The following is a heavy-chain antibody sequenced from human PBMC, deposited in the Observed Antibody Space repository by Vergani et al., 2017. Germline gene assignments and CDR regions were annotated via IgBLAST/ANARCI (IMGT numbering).Heavy chain of an antibody. CDR2: IYYSGST. CDR3: ARREDTAMGYYGMDV. CDR1: GGSISSYY. D-gene: IGHD5-18*01. V-gene: IGHV4-59*05. J-gene: IGHJ6*02. Sequence: QVQLQESGPGLVKPSETLSLTCTVSGGSISSYYWSWIRQPPGKGLEWIGSIYYSGSTYYYPSLKSRVTISVDTSTNQFSLKLSSVTAADTAVYYCARREDTAMGYYGMDVWGQGTTVTVSS.